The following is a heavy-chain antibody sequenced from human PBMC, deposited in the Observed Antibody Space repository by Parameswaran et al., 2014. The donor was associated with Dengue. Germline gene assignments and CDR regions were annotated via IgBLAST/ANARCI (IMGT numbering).Heavy chain of an antibody. CDR3: ARDHGI. D-gene: IGHD2-15*01. Sequence: RWIRQPPGKGLEWVANIKPDGSEKYYVDSVKGRFTISRDNAKNSLYLQMNSLRAEDTAIYYCARDHGIWGQGTTVTVSS. V-gene: IGHV3-7*01. CDR2: IKPDGSEK. J-gene: IGHJ6*02.